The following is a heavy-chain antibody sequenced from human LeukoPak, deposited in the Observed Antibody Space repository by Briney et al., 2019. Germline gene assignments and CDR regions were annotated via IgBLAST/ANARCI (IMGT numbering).Heavy chain of an antibody. J-gene: IGHJ3*02. D-gene: IGHD3-22*01. V-gene: IGHV4-59*01. CDR1: GGSLSSYY. Sequence: SETLSLTCTVSGGSLSSYYWSWVRQPPGKGLEGIGYIYYSGSTNYNPSLKSRVTISVDTSKNQFSLKLSSVTAADTAVYYCAREGDSSGYNDAFDIWGQGTMVTVSS. CDR2: IYYSGST. CDR3: AREGDSSGYNDAFDI.